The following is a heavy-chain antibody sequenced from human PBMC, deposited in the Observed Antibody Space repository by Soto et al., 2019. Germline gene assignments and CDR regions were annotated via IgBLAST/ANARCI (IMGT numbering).Heavy chain of an antibody. Sequence: SETLSLTCTVSGGSISSGGYCWSWIRQHPGKGLEWIGYIYYSGSTYYNPSLKSRVTISVDTSKNQFSLKLSSVTAADTAVYYCARDTRYCSGGSCYPNWFDPWGQGTLVTVSS. CDR3: ARDTRYCSGGSCYPNWFDP. V-gene: IGHV4-31*03. D-gene: IGHD2-15*01. J-gene: IGHJ5*02. CDR1: GGSISSGGYC. CDR2: IYYSGST.